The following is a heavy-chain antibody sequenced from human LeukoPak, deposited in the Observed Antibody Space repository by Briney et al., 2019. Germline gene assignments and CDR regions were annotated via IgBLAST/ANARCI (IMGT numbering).Heavy chain of an antibody. Sequence: GGSLRLSCAASGFTFSSYGMHWVRQAPGKGLEWVAFIRHDGSNKYYADSVKGRFTISRDNSKNTLYLQMNSLRAEDTAVYYCAKDPPPPNYSNYLFYYYYMDVWGKGTTVTVSS. CDR2: IRHDGSNK. V-gene: IGHV3-30*02. D-gene: IGHD4-11*01. CDR1: GFTFSSYG. CDR3: AKDPPPPNYSNYLFYYYYMDV. J-gene: IGHJ6*03.